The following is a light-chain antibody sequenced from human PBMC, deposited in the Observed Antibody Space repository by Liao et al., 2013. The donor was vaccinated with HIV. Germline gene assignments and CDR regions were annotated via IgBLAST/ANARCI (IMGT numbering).Light chain of an antibody. Sequence: SYELTQPPSVSVSPGQTAIITCSGDKLGDKYTCWYQQRPGQSPVLVIYQDNKRPSGIPERFSGSSSGTTVTLTISGVQAEDEADYYCQSADSSGTCPVFGGGTKLTVL. CDR2: QDN. J-gene: IGLJ3*02. CDR1: KLGDKY. CDR3: QSADSSGTCPV. V-gene: IGLV3-25*03.